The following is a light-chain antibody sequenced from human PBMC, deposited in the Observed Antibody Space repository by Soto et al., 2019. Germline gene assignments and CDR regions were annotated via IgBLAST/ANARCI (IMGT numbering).Light chain of an antibody. CDR1: QSVLYSSNNKNY. V-gene: IGKV4-1*01. J-gene: IGKJ1*01. CDR3: QQYYTTWT. Sequence: DIVMTQSPDSLAVSLGERATINCKSSQSVLYSSNNKNYLTWFQQKPGQPPKLLIYWASTRESGVPDRFSGSGSGTDFTLTISSLQAEDVAVYYCQQYYTTWTFGKGTKVEIK. CDR2: WAS.